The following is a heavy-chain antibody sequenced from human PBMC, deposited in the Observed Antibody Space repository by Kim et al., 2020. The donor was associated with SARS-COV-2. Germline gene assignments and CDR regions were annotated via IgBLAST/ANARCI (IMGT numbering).Heavy chain of an antibody. CDR3: ARLPPLLWFGETPGGFDP. CDR1: GGSISSSSYY. J-gene: IGHJ5*02. D-gene: IGHD3-10*01. Sequence: SETLSLTCTVSGGSISSSSYYWGWIRQPPGKGLEWIGSIYYSGSTYYNPSLKSRVTISVDTSKNQFSLKLSSVTAADTAVYYCARLPPLLWFGETPGGFDPWGQGTLVTVSS. V-gene: IGHV4-39*01. CDR2: IYYSGST.